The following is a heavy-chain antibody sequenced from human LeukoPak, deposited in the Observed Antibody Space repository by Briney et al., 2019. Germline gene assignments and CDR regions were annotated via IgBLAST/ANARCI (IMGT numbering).Heavy chain of an antibody. Sequence: SETLSLTCTVSGASITRYYWNWLRQPAGKGLEWIGYIYYSGSTNYNPSLKSRVTISVDTSKNQFSLKLSSVTAADTAVYYCARDYYYGSGALDYWGQGTLVTVSS. V-gene: IGHV4-59*01. CDR2: IYYSGST. D-gene: IGHD3-10*01. J-gene: IGHJ4*02. CDR1: GASITRYY. CDR3: ARDYYYGSGALDY.